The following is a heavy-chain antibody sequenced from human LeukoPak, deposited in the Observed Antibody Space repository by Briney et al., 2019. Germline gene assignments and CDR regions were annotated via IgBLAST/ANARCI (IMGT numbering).Heavy chain of an antibody. CDR1: GFTFSNAW. J-gene: IGHJ5*02. CDR2: ISYDGSNK. CDR3: VRWYSSSWYWFDP. D-gene: IGHD6-13*01. Sequence: GGSLRLSCATSGFTFSNAWMSWVRQAPGKGLEWVAVISYDGSNKYYADSVKGRFTISRDNSKNTLYLQMNSLRAEDTAVYYCVRWYSSSWYWFDPWGQGTLVTVSS. V-gene: IGHV3-30*03.